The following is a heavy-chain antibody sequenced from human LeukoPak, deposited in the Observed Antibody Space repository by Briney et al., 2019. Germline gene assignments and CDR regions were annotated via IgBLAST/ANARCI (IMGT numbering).Heavy chain of an antibody. CDR3: AKAGLTISGDY. J-gene: IGHJ4*02. CDR1: GFTFSYYG. V-gene: IGHV3-30*02. CDR2: IRYDGNDK. Sequence: GGSLRLSCAASGFTFSYYGMHWVRQAPGKGLEWVAFIRYDGNDKFYADSVKGRFTISRDTSKNTLYLQMNSLRTEDTAVYYCAKAGLTISGDYWGQGTLVTVSS. D-gene: IGHD3-9*01.